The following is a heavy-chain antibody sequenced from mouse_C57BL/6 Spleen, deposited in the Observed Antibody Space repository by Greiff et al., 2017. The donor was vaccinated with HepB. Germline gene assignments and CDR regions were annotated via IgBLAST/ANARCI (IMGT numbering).Heavy chain of an antibody. CDR2: INPNYGTT. J-gene: IGHJ3*01. CDR3: ARETAQATWGFAY. V-gene: IGHV1-39*01. D-gene: IGHD3-2*02. CDR1: GYSFTDYN. Sequence: EVKVVESGPELVKPGASVKISCKASGYSFTDYNMNWVKQSNGKSLEWIGVINPNYGTTSYNQKFKGKATLTVDQSSSTAYMQLNSLTSEDSAVYYCARETAQATWGFAYWGQGTLVTVSA.